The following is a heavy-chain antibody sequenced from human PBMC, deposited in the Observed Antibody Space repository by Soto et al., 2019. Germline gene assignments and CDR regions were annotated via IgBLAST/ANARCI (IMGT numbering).Heavy chain of an antibody. CDR2: ISGSGGST. V-gene: IGHV3-23*01. CDR1: GFTFSSYA. D-gene: IGHD5-12*01. CDR3: AKDLLEMATTPYYYGMDV. J-gene: IGHJ6*02. Sequence: GGSLRLSCAASGFTFSSYAMSWVRQAPGKGLEWVSAISGSGGSTYYADSVKGRFTISRDNSKNTLYLQMNSLRAEDTAVYYCAKDLLEMATTPYYYGMDVWGQGTTVTVSS.